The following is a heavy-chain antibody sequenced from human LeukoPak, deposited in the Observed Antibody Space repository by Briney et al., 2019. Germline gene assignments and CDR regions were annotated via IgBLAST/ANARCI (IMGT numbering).Heavy chain of an antibody. D-gene: IGHD3-10*01. V-gene: IGHV3-7*03. J-gene: IGHJ3*02. Sequence: SGGALRLSCAASGFTLSSYWMSWVSQAPGKGLEWGANIKQDGSEKYYVDSVKGRFTISRDNAKNSLYLQMNSLRAEDTAVYYCASGPHITMVRGVSDAFDIWGQGTMVTVSS. CDR1: GFTLSSYW. CDR2: IKQDGSEK. CDR3: ASGPHITMVRGVSDAFDI.